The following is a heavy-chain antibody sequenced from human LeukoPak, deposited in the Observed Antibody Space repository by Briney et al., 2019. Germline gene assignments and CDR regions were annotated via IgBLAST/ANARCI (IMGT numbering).Heavy chain of an antibody. CDR3: ATRNAGGATLTPFDY. J-gene: IGHJ4*02. CDR1: GYTLTELS. D-gene: IGHD3-10*01. CDR2: FDPEDGET. V-gene: IGHV1-24*01. Sequence: ASVKVSCKVSGYTLTELSMHWVRQAPGKGLEWMGGFDPEDGETIYAQKFQGRVTMTEDTSTDTAYMELSSLRSEDTAVYYCATRNAGGATLTPFDYWGQGTLVTVSS.